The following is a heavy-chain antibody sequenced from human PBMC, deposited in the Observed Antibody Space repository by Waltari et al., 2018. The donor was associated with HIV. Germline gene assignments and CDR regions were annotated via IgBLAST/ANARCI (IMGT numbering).Heavy chain of an antibody. J-gene: IGHJ4*02. CDR1: GFNFRRFT. Sequence: LVQSGGGEVHEGGSLFLSCSGSGFNFRRFTLNWVRQTPRRGLEWVASLRRDTYEANYLASVRGRFIISRDNAKSSAYLEMTSLRVEDTGTYYCVRDDPGYVAIDYWGQGSQVVVS. CDR2: LRRDTYEA. D-gene: IGHD2-15*01. V-gene: IGHV3-7*03. CDR3: VRDDPGYVAIDY.